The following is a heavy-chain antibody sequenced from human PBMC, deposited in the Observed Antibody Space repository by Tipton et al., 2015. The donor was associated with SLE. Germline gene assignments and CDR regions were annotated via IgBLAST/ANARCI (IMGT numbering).Heavy chain of an antibody. CDR3: AKSSGGLIVSLHFDS. Sequence: RSLRLSCAASGFTFSSSGMHWVRQAPGKGLEWVTFISNGGMNKYYGDSVKGRFTVSRDNAKNTLYLQMNSLRAEDTAVYYCAKSSGGLIVSLHFDSWGQGTLVTVSS. D-gene: IGHD3-16*02. CDR2: ISNGGMNK. V-gene: IGHV3-30*19. J-gene: IGHJ4*02. CDR1: GFTFSSSG.